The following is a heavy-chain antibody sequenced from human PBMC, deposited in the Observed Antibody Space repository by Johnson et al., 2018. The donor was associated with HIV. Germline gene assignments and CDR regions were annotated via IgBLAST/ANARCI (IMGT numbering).Heavy chain of an antibody. Sequence: VQLVESGGGVVRPGGSLRLSCAASGFSFDDYDMSWVRQAPGKGLEWVSGIYWTGGRTSYADSVKGRFTISRSNAKNSLYLQMNNVRAEDTALYFCARASNYYDSFGYYRRGGGSDIWGQGTMVTVSS. CDR2: IYWTGGRT. V-gene: IGHV3-20*04. CDR1: GFSFDDYD. D-gene: IGHD3-22*01. J-gene: IGHJ3*02. CDR3: ARASNYYDSFGYYRRGGGSDI.